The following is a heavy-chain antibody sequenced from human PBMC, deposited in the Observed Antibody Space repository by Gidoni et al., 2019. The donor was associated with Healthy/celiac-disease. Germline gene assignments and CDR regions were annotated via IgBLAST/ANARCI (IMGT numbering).Heavy chain of an antibody. Sequence: EVQLVESGGGLVKPGGSLRLSCVASGFTFSNAWMSWVRQAPGKGLECVGRIKSKTDGETTDYAGPVKGRFTISRDDAKDTVCLQMNSLKTEDTAVYYCALHSQVGGDVFDIWGQGTAVTVSS. CDR3: ALHSQVGGDVFDI. CDR2: IKSKTDGETT. CDR1: GFTFSNAW. V-gene: IGHV3-15*01. J-gene: IGHJ3*02. D-gene: IGHD3-10*01.